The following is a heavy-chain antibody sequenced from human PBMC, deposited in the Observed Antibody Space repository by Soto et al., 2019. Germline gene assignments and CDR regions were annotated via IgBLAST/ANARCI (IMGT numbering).Heavy chain of an antibody. CDR3: AKDPNGDYVGAFDI. CDR2: ISGSGGRT. V-gene: IGHV3-23*01. Sequence: EVQLLESGGNLIQPGGSLRLSCAASGFTFRNYAMSWVRQAPGAGPEWVSGISGSGGRTYYADSVKGRFTISRDNTNNALLQQMNSLRAEDTALYYCAKDPNGDYVGAFDIWGRGTMVTVSS. CDR1: GFTFRNYA. J-gene: IGHJ3*02. D-gene: IGHD4-17*01.